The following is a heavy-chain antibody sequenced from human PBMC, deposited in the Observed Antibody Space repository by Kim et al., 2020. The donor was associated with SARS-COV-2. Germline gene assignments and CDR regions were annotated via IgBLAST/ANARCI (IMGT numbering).Heavy chain of an antibody. CDR3: ARAVTVYGSGLYNWFDP. V-gene: IGHV1-3*01. D-gene: IGHD3-10*01. CDR2: INAGNSNT. J-gene: IGHJ5*02. Sequence: ASVKVSCKASGYTFTSYAMHWVRQAPGQRLEWMGWINAGNSNTKYSQKFQGRVTITRDTSASTAYMELSSLRSEDTAVYYCARAVTVYGSGLYNWFDPWGQGTLVTVSS. CDR1: GYTFTSYA.